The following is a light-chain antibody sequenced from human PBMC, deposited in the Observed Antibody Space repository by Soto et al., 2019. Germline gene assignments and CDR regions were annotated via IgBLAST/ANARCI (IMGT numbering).Light chain of an antibody. V-gene: IGKV3-15*01. CDR3: QQYNKWPPYT. CDR1: QSVSSN. Sequence: EIVMTQSPANLSVSPGERATLSCRASQSVSSNLACYQQKPGQGPRLLIYGASTRATSIPARFSGSGSGTEFALTINSLQSEDFAVYYCQQYNKWPPYTCGQGTELEIK. J-gene: IGKJ2*01. CDR2: GAS.